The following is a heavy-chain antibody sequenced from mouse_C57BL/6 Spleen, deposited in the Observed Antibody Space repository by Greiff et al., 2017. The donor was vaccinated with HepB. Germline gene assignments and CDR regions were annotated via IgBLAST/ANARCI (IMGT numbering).Heavy chain of an antibody. V-gene: IGHV5-9*01. J-gene: IGHJ2*01. CDR1: GFTFSSYT. D-gene: IGHD2-3*01. CDR3: ARHDGSDFDY. Sequence: EVMLVESGGGLVKPGGSLKLSCAASGFTFSSYTMSWVRQTPEKRLEWVATISGGGGNTYYPDSVKGRFTISRDNAKNTLYLQMSSLRSEDTALYYCARHDGSDFDYWGQGTTLTVSS. CDR2: ISGGGGNT.